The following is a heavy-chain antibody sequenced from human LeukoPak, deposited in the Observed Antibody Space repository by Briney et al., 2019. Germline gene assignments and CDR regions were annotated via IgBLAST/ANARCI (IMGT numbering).Heavy chain of an antibody. V-gene: IGHV4-38-2*02. CDR3: ARVDSRADSSSSQNDY. CDR2: IYHSGST. Sequence: SETLSLTCTVSGYSISSGYYWGWIRPPPGKGLEWIGSIYHSGSTYYNPSLKSRVTISVDTSKNQFSLKLSSVTAADTAVYYCARVDSRADSSSSQNDYWGQGTLVTVSS. J-gene: IGHJ4*02. D-gene: IGHD6-6*01. CDR1: GYSISSGYY.